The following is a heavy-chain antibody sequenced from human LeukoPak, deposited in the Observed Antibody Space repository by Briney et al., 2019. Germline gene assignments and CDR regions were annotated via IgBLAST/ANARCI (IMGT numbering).Heavy chain of an antibody. CDR1: GFTFSSYE. Sequence: GGSLRLSCAASGFTFSSYEMNWVRQAPGKGLEWVSYISSSGSTIYYADSVKGRLTISRDNAKNSLYLQMNSLRAEDTAVYYCAKTYYDFWSGYYTGMDVWGQGTTVTVSS. CDR2: ISSSGSTI. V-gene: IGHV3-48*03. D-gene: IGHD3-3*01. J-gene: IGHJ6*02. CDR3: AKTYYDFWSGYYTGMDV.